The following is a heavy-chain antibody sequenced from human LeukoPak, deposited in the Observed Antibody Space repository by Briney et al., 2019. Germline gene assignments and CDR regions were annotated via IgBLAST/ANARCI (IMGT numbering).Heavy chain of an antibody. CDR3: AKEGSTDPRNYFDY. CDR1: GFTFSNYA. J-gene: IGHJ4*02. D-gene: IGHD4-17*01. Sequence: GGSLRLSCAASGFTFSNYAMNWVRQAPGKGLEWVSGISGSGGSTYYADSVKGWFTISRDNSKNRLYLQMNSLRADDTAVYYCAKEGSTDPRNYFDYWGQGTLVTVSS. V-gene: IGHV3-23*01. CDR2: ISGSGGST.